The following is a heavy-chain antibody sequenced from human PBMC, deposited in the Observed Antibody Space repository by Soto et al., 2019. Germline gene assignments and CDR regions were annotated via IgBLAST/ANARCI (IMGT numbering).Heavy chain of an antibody. Sequence: GGSLRLSCAASGFTFSTFAMSWVRQAPGKGLEWVSTISGSAGSTYYADSVKGRFTISRDNSQDTLYLQMSSLRAEDTAVYYCARRVYCSGVACSSGYNWFDPWGQGTLVTVSS. D-gene: IGHD2-15*01. CDR1: GFTFSTFA. V-gene: IGHV3-23*01. CDR2: ISGSAGST. CDR3: ARRVYCSGVACSSGYNWFDP. J-gene: IGHJ5*02.